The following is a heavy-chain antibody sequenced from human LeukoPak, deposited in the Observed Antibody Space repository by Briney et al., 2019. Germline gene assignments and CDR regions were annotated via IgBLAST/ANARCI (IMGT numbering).Heavy chain of an antibody. CDR2: ISSSGGSA. Sequence: PGGSLRLSCAASGFTFSTYAMTWVRQAPGKGLEWVSAISSSGGSAYYADSVKGRFTISRDNSKNTLYLQLNSLRAEDTAVYYCAKKVSDRSNYVGPPDYWGQGALVTVSS. J-gene: IGHJ4*02. D-gene: IGHD4-4*01. CDR3: AKKVSDRSNYVGPPDY. V-gene: IGHV3-23*01. CDR1: GFTFSTYA.